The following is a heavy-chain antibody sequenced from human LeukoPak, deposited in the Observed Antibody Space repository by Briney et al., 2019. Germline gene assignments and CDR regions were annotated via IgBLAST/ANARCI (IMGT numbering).Heavy chain of an antibody. J-gene: IGHJ5*02. CDR2: IYNSGNT. CDR1: GGSISSGSYY. V-gene: IGHV4-61*02. Sequence: PSETLSLTCTVSGGSISSGSYYWGWIRQPAGKGLDWIGRIYNSGNTNYNPSLKSRVTRSVDTSKNQFSLRLNSVTAADTAVYYCARSGTYYNNWFDPWGQGTLVTVSS. D-gene: IGHD3-10*01. CDR3: ARSGTYYNNWFDP.